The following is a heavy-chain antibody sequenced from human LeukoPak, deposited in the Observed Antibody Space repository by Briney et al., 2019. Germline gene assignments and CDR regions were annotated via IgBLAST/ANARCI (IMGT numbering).Heavy chain of an antibody. J-gene: IGHJ4*02. V-gene: IGHV4-61*02. D-gene: IGHD3-3*01. Sequence: PSQTLSLTCTVSGGSISSGSYDWGWIRQPAGKGLEWIGRIYTSGSTNYNPSLKSRVTISVDTSKNQFSLKLSSVTAADTAVYYCAGYDFWSGYFNCWGQGTLVTVSS. CDR3: AGYDFWSGYFNC. CDR2: IYTSGST. CDR1: GGSISSGSYD.